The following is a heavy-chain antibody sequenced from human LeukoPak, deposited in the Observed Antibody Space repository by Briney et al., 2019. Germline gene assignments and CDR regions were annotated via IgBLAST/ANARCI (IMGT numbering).Heavy chain of an antibody. V-gene: IGHV4-34*01. J-gene: IGHJ4*02. Sequence: SETLSLTCAVYGGSFSGYYWSWIRQPPGKGLEWIGEINHSGSTNYNPSLKSRVTISVDTSKNQFSLKLSSVTAADTAVYYCARLIVGAITGYFDYWGQGTLVTVSS. CDR1: GGSFSGYY. CDR2: INHSGST. D-gene: IGHD1-26*01. CDR3: ARLIVGAITGYFDY.